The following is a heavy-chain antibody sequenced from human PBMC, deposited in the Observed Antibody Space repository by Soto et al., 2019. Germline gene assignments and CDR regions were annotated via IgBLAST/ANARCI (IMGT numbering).Heavy chain of an antibody. D-gene: IGHD3-22*01. V-gene: IGHV3-73*01. CDR1: GFIFSDSV. J-gene: IGHJ4*02. CDR2: IRIKTNNYAT. CDR3: SRHTDYYDSSGYWG. Sequence: GGSLRLSCAASGFIFSDSVIHWVRQASGKGLEWVGRIRIKTNNYATAYAASVKGRFTVSRDDSKSMAYLQMSSLQTADTAVYYCSRHTDYYDSSGYWGWGLGTLVTVSS.